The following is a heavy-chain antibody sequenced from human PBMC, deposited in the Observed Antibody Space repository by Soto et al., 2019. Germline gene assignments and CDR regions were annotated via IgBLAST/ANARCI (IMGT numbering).Heavy chain of an antibody. V-gene: IGHV4-30-4*01. CDR1: GGSISSGDYY. CDR3: ARGSDYGDYSYYYYYLDV. CDR2: IYYSGST. Sequence: PSETLSLTCTVSGGSISSGDYYWSWIRQPPGKGLEWIGYIYYSGSTYYNPSLKSRVTISVDTSKNQFSLKLSSVTAADTAVYYCARGSDYGDYSYYYYYLDVWGKGTTVTVSS. J-gene: IGHJ6*03. D-gene: IGHD4-17*01.